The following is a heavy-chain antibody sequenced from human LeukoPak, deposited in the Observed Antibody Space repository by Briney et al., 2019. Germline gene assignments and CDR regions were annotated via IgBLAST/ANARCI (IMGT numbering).Heavy chain of an antibody. J-gene: IGHJ4*02. V-gene: IGHV4-4*02. CDR3: ASTPGSSGWYPYYFDY. Sequence: PSETLSLTCAVSGVSISSSNWWSWVRQPPGKGLEWIGEIYHSGSTNYNPSLKSRVTISVDKSKNQFSLKLSSVTAADTAVYYCASTPGSSGWYPYYFDYWGQGTLVTVSS. D-gene: IGHD6-19*01. CDR1: GVSISSSNW. CDR2: IYHSGST.